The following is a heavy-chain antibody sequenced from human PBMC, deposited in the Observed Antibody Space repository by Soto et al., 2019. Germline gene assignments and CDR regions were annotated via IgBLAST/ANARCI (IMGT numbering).Heavy chain of an antibody. D-gene: IGHD3-3*01. CDR2: ISGTGGST. CDR1: GFTFSDYA. J-gene: IGHJ6*02. V-gene: IGHV3-23*01. Sequence: EVQLLESGGDLVQPGGSLRLSCAASGFTFSDYAMTWVRQTPGKGLEWVSAISGTGGSTYYADSVKGRFTISRENSKNTLYVQMTSLRAEDTAVYYCAKNSGFWSGPYYFYGMDVWGQGTTVTVSS. CDR3: AKNSGFWSGPYYFYGMDV.